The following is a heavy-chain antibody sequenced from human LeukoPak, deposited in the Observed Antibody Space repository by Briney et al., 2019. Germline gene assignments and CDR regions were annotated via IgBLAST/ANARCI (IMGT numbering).Heavy chain of an antibody. D-gene: IGHD2-2*01. CDR3: AKPYCSSASCPHYFQD. Sequence: GGSLRLSCAAPGFSFDGYAMQWVRQAPGKGLEWVSLMSGDGVSTYYADSVKGRFTISRDNSKKSLYLQMDSLRTEDTALYYCAKPYCSSASCPHYFQDWGQGTLVTVSS. J-gene: IGHJ1*01. V-gene: IGHV3-43*02. CDR2: MSGDGVST. CDR1: GFSFDGYA.